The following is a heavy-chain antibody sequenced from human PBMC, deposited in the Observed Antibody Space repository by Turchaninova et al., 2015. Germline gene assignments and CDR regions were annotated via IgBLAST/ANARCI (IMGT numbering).Heavy chain of an antibody. CDR3: AKFDGKFCSSTSCFFDS. V-gene: IGHV3-23*01. CDR2: LSGSGVST. J-gene: IGHJ4*02. Sequence: GGDLGQPGGSLRLSCAASGFTFSSYAMTWVRQAPGKGREWVSGLSGSGVSTYYADSVKGRFTISRDNSKNTLYLQMNNLRAEDTAIYYCAKFDGKFCSSTSCFFDSWGRGTPVTVSS. CDR1: GFTFSSYA. D-gene: IGHD2-2*01.